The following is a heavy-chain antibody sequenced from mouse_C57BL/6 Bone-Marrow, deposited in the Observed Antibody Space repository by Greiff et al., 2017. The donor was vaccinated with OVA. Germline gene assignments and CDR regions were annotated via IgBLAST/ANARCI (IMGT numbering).Heavy chain of an antibody. CDR2: ISNLAYSI. D-gene: IGHD2-1*01. V-gene: IGHV5-15*04. Sequence: EVMLVESGGGLVQPGGSLKLSCAASGFTFSDYGMAWVRQAPRKGPEWVAFISNLAYSIYYADTVTGRFPISRENAKNTLYLEMSSLRSEDTAMYYWARHEEYGNLYAMDYWGQGTSVTVSS. J-gene: IGHJ4*01. CDR3: ARHEEYGNLYAMDY. CDR1: GFTFSDYG.